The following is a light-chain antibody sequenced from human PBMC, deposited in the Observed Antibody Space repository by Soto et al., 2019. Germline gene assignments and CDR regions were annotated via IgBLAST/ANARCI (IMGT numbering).Light chain of an antibody. CDR1: QSVSSSY. Sequence: EIVLTQSPGTLSLSPGERATLSCRASQSVSSSYLAWYQQKPGQAPRLLIYGASSRATGIPDRFSGSGSETDFTLTISRLEPEDFAVCYCQQYASSPWTFGQGTKVEIK. CDR3: QQYASSPWT. V-gene: IGKV3-20*01. J-gene: IGKJ1*01. CDR2: GAS.